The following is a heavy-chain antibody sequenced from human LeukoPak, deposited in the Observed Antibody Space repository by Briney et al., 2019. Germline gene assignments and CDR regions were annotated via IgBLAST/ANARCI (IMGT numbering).Heavy chain of an antibody. V-gene: IGHV3-7*01. Sequence: GGSLRLSCAASGFTFSSYWMSWVRQAPGKGLEWVANIKQDGSEKYYVDSVKGRFTISRDNAKNSLYLQMNSLRAEDTAVYYRARDPVAIQLWPTPTYGMDVWGQGTTVTVSS. J-gene: IGHJ6*02. CDR1: GFTFSSYW. D-gene: IGHD5-18*01. CDR2: IKQDGSEK. CDR3: ARDPVAIQLWPTPTYGMDV.